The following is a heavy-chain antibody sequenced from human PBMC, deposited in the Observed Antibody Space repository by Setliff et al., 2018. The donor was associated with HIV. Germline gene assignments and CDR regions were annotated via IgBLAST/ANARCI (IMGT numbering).Heavy chain of an antibody. V-gene: IGHV4-59*01. D-gene: IGHD3-10*01. CDR3: ARAIGIISLYYFDS. Sequence: SETLSLTCTVSGGSISSDYWSWIRQPPGKGMEWIGSIYDSGSTNYNPSLESRVTISVDTSKNQFSLKLSSVTAADTAVYYCARAIGIISLYYFDSWGQGTLVTVSS. CDR1: GGSISSDY. CDR2: IYDSGST. J-gene: IGHJ4*02.